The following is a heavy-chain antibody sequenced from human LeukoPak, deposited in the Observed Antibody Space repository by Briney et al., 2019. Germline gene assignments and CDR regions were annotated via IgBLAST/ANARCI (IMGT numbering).Heavy chain of an antibody. CDR3: ARDKRRSDYYGSGSYYADAFDI. Sequence: ASVKVSCKASGYTFTSYDINWVQQAPGQGLEWVGWMNPNSGNTGYAQKFQGRVTMTRDTSISTAYMELSRLASDDTAVYYCARDKRRSDYYGSGSYYADAFDIWGQGTMVTVSS. CDR2: MNPNSGNT. V-gene: IGHV1-8*01. J-gene: IGHJ3*02. D-gene: IGHD3-10*01. CDR1: GYTFTSYD.